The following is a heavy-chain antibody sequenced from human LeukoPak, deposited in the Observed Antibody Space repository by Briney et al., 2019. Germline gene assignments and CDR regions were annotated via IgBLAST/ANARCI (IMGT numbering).Heavy chain of an antibody. CDR2: ISTSSSTI. CDR3: ARNSLGGYGDYYFDS. J-gene: IGHJ4*02. CDR1: GFTFSSYS. V-gene: IGHV3-48*01. Sequence: SGGSLRLSCAASGFTFSSYSMNWVRQAPGKGLEWISYISTSSSTIYYADSVKGRFTISRDNARNSLYLQMNSLRAEDTAVYYCARNSLGGYGDYYFDSWGQGTLVTVSS. D-gene: IGHD4-17*01.